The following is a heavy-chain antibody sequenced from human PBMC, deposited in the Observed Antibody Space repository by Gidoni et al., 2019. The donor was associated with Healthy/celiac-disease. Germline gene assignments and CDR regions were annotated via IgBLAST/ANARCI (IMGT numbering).Heavy chain of an antibody. CDR2: INHSGSTGST. D-gene: IGHD3-16*01. CDR1: GGSLSGYY. V-gene: IGHV4-34*01. J-gene: IGHJ4*02. CDR3: ARGGGRSALGY. Sequence: QVQLQQWGAGLLKPSETLSLTCAVYGGSLSGYYWSWIRQPPEKGLEWIGEINHSGSTGSTHYNPSLNRRVTISVDTSKNQFSLKLSSVTAADTAVYYCARGGGRSALGYWGPGTLVTVSS.